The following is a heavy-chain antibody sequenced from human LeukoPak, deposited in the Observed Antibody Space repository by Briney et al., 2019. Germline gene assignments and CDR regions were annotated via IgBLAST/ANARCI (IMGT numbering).Heavy chain of an antibody. D-gene: IGHD5-18*01. CDR1: GYCFTSYW. V-gene: IGHV5-51*01. CDR3: ARRVDTSVAHFDY. J-gene: IGHJ4*02. Sequence: PGESLKISCKGPGYCFTSYWIGWVRQMPGKGLEWMGIIYPGDSDTRYSPSFEGQVTISADKSIGTAYLQWSSVKASDTAMYYCARRVDTSVAHFDYWGQGTLVTVSS. CDR2: IYPGDSDT.